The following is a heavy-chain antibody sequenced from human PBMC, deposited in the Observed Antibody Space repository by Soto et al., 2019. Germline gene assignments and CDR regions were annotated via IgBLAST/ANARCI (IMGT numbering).Heavy chain of an antibody. V-gene: IGHV4-34*01. J-gene: IGHJ5*02. CDR3: ARGGGYCSSTSCYTNWFDP. D-gene: IGHD2-2*02. CDR1: GGSFSGYY. Sequence: SETLSLTCAVYGGSFSGYYWSWIRQPPGKGLEWIGEINHSGRTNKNPSIKSRITISIDTSKNQISLKLSYVTAADTAVYYCARGGGYCSSTSCYTNWFDPWGQGTLVTVSS. CDR2: INHSGRT.